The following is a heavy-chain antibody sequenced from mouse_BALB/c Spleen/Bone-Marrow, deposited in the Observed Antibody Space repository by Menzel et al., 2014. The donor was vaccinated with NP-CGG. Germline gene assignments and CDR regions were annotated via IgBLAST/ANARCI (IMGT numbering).Heavy chain of an antibody. J-gene: IGHJ3*01. D-gene: IGHD2-1*01. CDR3: TRSKGNWFAY. CDR2: INPSNGGT. Sequence: VQLQESGAELVKPGASVKLSCKASGYTFTSYYMYWVKQRPGQGLEWIGEINPSNGGTNFNEKFKNKATLTVDKSSSTAYMPLSSLIFEDSAVYYCTRSKGNWFAYWGQGTLVTVSA. V-gene: IGHV1S81*02. CDR1: GYTFTSYY.